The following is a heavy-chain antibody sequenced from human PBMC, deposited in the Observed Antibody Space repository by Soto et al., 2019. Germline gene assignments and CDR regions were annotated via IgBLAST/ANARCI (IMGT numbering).Heavy chain of an antibody. CDR1: GDSIRICVSS. V-gene: IGHV4-39*01. D-gene: IGHD3-16*01. CDR3: AGGGVPNVGCLAP. Sequence: PSWTLSIACTYSGDSIRICVSSVAWIRQPPRKGLGWIXGRXXSXXXXXNXXLKSRVTISVYTSKNQFSLKLRSVTAADTVVYYCAGGGVPNVGCLAPWGQGTLVTASS. CDR2: RXXSXXX. J-gene: IGHJ5*02.